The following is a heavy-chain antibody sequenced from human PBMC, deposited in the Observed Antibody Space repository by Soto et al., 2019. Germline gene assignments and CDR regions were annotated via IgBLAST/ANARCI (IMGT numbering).Heavy chain of an antibody. J-gene: IGHJ3*02. CDR3: ARTVAPPITMIAKGDAFDI. Sequence: ASVKVSCKASGYTFTSYGISWVRQAPGQGLEWMGWISAYNGNTNYAQKLQGRVTMTTDTSTSTAYMELRSLRSEDTAVYYCARTVAPPITMIAKGDAFDIWGQGTMVTVS. CDR2: ISAYNGNT. D-gene: IGHD3-22*01. V-gene: IGHV1-18*01. CDR1: GYTFTSYG.